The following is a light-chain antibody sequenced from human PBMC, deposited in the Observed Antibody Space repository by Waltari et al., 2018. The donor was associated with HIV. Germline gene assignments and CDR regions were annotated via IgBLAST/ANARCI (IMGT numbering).Light chain of an antibody. V-gene: IGLV2-14*01. CDR2: EVS. CDR1: SSDVGGYNS. J-gene: IGLJ1*01. CDR3: SSYTSSSTLYV. Sequence: QSALTQPASVSGSPGQSITIPCTGTSSDVGGYNSVSWYQQHPGKAPKLMISEVSNRPSGVTNRFSGSKSGNTASLTISGLQVEDEADYYCSSYTSSSTLYVFGTGTKVTVL.